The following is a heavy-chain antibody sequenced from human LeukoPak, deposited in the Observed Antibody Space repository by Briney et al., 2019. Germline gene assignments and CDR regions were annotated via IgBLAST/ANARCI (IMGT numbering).Heavy chain of an antibody. CDR1: GFTFSSYW. D-gene: IGHD3-10*01. V-gene: IGHV3-48*04. Sequence: GGSLRLSCAASGFTFSSYWMNWVRQAPGKGLEWVSYISSSGSTIYYADSVKGRFTISRDNAKNSLYLQMNSLRAEDTAVYYCARGVLPPLFDYWGQGTLVTVSS. J-gene: IGHJ4*02. CDR2: ISSSGSTI. CDR3: ARGVLPPLFDY.